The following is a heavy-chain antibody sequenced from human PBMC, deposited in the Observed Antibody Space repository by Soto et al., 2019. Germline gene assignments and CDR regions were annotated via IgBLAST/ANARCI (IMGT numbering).Heavy chain of an antibody. CDR3: ARNLASITIFGVVSFGNYYGMDV. CDR2: ISSSGSTI. J-gene: IGHJ6*02. Sequence: PGGSLRLSCAASGFTFSDYYMSWIRQAPGKGLEWVSYISSSGSTIYYADSVKGRFTISRDNAKNSLYLQMNSLRAEDTAVYYCARNLASITIFGVVSFGNYYGMDVWGQGTTVTVSS. CDR1: GFTFSDYY. D-gene: IGHD3-3*01. V-gene: IGHV3-11*01.